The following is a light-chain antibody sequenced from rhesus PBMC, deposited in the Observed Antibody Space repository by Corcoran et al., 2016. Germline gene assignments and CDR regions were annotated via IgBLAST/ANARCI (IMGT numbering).Light chain of an antibody. Sequence: ETVVTQSPATLSLSPGERATLSCRASQSVGSYLAWYQQKPGQAPRLLTYGASSRATGIPARFSGSGSGTDFTLTIRSLEPEDVGVYYCQQSSNLSTFGGGTKVEIK. CDR1: QSVGSY. CDR2: GAS. CDR3: QQSSNLST. J-gene: IGKJ4*01. V-gene: IGKV3-24*04.